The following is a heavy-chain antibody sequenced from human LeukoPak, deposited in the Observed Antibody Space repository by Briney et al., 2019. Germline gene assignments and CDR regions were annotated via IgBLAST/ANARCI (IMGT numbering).Heavy chain of an antibody. V-gene: IGHV3-53*01. CDR1: GFTVSSNY. Sequence: GGSLRLSCAASGFTVSSNYMSWVRQAPGKGLEWVSVIYSGGSTYYADSVKGRFTISRDNSKNTLYLQMNSLRAEDTAVYYCARVSGSYGYAFDIWGQGTMVTVSS. CDR2: IYSGGST. J-gene: IGHJ3*02. CDR3: ARVSGSYGYAFDI. D-gene: IGHD3-10*01.